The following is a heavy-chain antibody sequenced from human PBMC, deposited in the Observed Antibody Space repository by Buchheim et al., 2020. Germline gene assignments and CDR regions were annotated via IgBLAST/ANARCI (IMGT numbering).Heavy chain of an antibody. CDR3: AADAGYCSSTSCSALYYFDY. CDR2: ISYDGNYK. J-gene: IGHJ4*02. V-gene: IGHV3-30*03. CDR1: GFIFSNYG. D-gene: IGHD2-2*01. Sequence: QVQLVESGGGVVQPGRSLRLSCAASGFIFSNYGFHWVRQAPGKGLEWVAVISYDGNYKYYADSVKGRFTISRDSSKNTVFLQMDSLRAEDTAVYYCAADAGYCSSTSCSALYYFDYWGQGTL.